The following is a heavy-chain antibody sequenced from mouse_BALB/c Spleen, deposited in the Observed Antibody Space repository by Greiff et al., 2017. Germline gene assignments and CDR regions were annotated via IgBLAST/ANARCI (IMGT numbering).Heavy chain of an antibody. D-gene: IGHD1-2*01. CDR2: ISSGGSYT. CDR3: ARPPSTATGAMDY. CDR1: GFTFSSYA. J-gene: IGHJ4*01. Sequence: EVQGVESGGGLVKPGGSLKLSCAASGFTFSSYAMSWVRQSPEKRLEWVAEISSGGSYTYYPDTVTGRFTISRDNAKNTLFLQMTSLRSEDTAMYYCARPPSTATGAMDYWGQGTSVTVSS. V-gene: IGHV5-9-4*01.